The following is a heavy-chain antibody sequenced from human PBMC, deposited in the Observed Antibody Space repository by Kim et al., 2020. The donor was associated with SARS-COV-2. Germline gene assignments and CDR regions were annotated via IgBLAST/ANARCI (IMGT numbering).Heavy chain of an antibody. D-gene: IGHD3-10*01. CDR2: T. Sequence: TDYAAPVKGRFTISRDDSKNTLYLQMNSLKTEDTAVYYCTTDIWFGDFDYWGQGTLVTVSS. V-gene: IGHV3-15*01. CDR3: TTDIWFGDFDY. J-gene: IGHJ4*02.